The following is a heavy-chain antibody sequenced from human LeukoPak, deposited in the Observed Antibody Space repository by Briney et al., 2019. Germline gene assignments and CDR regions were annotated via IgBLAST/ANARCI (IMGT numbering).Heavy chain of an antibody. D-gene: IGHD6-13*01. CDR3: ARTSIAAAGTFDY. V-gene: IGHV4-61*01. CDR2: IYYSGST. Sequence: SETLSLTCTVSGGSVSSGSYYWSWIRQPPGKGLEWIGYIYYSGSTNYNPSLKSRVTISVDTSKNKFSLKLSSVTAADTAVYYCARTSIAAAGTFDYWGQGTLVTVSS. CDR1: GGSVSSGSYY. J-gene: IGHJ4*02.